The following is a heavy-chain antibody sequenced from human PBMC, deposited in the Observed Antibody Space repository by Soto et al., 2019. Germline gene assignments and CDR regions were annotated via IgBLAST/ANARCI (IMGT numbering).Heavy chain of an antibody. J-gene: IGHJ6*02. CDR1: GFTFSSFA. Sequence: PGGSLRLSCAASGFTFSSFAMHWVRQAPGKGLEWVAVISYDGSNKYYADSVKGRFTISRDNSKNRLYLQMNSLRAEDTAVYYCARGGYYYDFWSGYYTGYYYYGMDVWGQGTTVTVSS. CDR3: ARGGYYYDFWSGYYTGYYYYGMDV. D-gene: IGHD3-3*01. V-gene: IGHV3-30-3*01. CDR2: ISYDGSNK.